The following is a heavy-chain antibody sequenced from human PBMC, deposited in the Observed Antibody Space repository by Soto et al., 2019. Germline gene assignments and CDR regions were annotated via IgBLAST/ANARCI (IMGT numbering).Heavy chain of an antibody. Sequence: GGSLRLSCAASGFTFSSYSMNWVRQAPGKGLEWVSSISSSSSYIYYADSVKGRFTISRDNAKNSLYLQMNSLRAEDTAVYYCAGEMATINYFDYWGQGTLVTVSS. CDR1: GFTFSSYS. J-gene: IGHJ4*02. D-gene: IGHD5-12*01. CDR3: AGEMATINYFDY. V-gene: IGHV3-21*01. CDR2: ISSSSSYI.